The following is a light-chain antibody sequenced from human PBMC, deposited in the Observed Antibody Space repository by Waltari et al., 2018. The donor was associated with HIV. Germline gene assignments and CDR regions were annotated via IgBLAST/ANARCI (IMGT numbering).Light chain of an antibody. CDR1: SGSIASHY. Sequence: NFMLTQPHSVSESPGKTVTISCPRSSGSIASHYVQWYQQRPGSSPTTVIYEDNQRPSGVPDRFSGSIDSSSNSASLTIAGLKTEDEADYYCQSYDSSNWVFGGGTKLTVL. V-gene: IGLV6-57*01. J-gene: IGLJ3*02. CDR2: EDN. CDR3: QSYDSSNWV.